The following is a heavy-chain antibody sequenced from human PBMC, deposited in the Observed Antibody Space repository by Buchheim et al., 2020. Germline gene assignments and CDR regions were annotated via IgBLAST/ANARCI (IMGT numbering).Heavy chain of an antibody. V-gene: IGHV3-13*01. Sequence: EVQLVESGGGLVQPGGSLRLSCAASGFTFSSYDMHWVRQATGKGLEWVSAIGTAGDTYYPGSVKGRFTISRENAKNSLYLQMNSLRAGDTAMDYCARGGGGKAVYYYGMDVWGQGTT. CDR3: ARGGGGKAVYYYGMDV. J-gene: IGHJ6*02. CDR1: GFTFSSYD. CDR2: IGTAGDT. D-gene: IGHD4-23*01.